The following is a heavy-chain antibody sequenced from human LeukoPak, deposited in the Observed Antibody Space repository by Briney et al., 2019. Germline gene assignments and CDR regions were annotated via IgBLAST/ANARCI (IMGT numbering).Heavy chain of an antibody. V-gene: IGHV4-34*01. J-gene: IGHJ4*02. CDR2: INHSGST. CDR3: ARGRVPPGIAAAAPLHYFDY. D-gene: IGHD6-25*01. Sequence: PSETLSLTCAVYGGSFSGYYWSWIRQPPGKGLEWIGEINHSGSTNYNPSLKSRVTISVDTSKNQFSLKLSSVTAADTAVYYCARGRVPPGIAAAAPLHYFDYWGQGTLVTVSS. CDR1: GGSFSGYY.